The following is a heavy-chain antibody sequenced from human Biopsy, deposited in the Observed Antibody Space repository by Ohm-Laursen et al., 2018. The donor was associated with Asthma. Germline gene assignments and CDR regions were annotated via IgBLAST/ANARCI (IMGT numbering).Heavy chain of an antibody. CDR3: ANTNRRSLTNRMAVSYFDN. Sequence: SLRLSCAASGLTFSNYAMSWVRQAPGKGLEWVAAIGVAGTPYYAEFVKGRFTISRDNSQSTLFLQINSLGAEDTAVYYCANTNRRSLTNRMAVSYFDNWGQGTLVTVSS. V-gene: IGHV3-23*01. CDR1: GLTFSNYA. J-gene: IGHJ4*02. D-gene: IGHD2-8*01. CDR2: IGVAGTP.